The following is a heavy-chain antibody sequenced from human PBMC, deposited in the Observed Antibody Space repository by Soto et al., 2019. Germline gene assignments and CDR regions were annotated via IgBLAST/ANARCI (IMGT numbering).Heavy chain of an antibody. V-gene: IGHV4-30-4*01. J-gene: IGHJ5*01. CDR3: ARGRYCLTGRCFPNWFDS. CDR2: IYKSSTT. CDR1: GDSISNLDYF. Sequence: SETLSLTCSVSGDSISNLDYFWAWIRQPPGQALEYIGYIYKSSTTYYNPSFESRVAISVDTSKSQFSLNVTSVTAADTAVYFCARGRYCLTGRCFPNWFDSWGQGALVTVSS. D-gene: IGHD7-27*01.